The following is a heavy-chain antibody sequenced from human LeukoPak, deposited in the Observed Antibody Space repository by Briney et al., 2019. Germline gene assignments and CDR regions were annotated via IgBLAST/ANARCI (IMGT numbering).Heavy chain of an antibody. CDR1: GYTFTGYY. D-gene: IGHD3-10*01. CDR2: INPNSGGT. CDR3: ARDLGRGWFGELYPGY. V-gene: IGHV1-2*02. J-gene: IGHJ4*02. Sequence: AASVKVFCKASGYTFTGYYMHWLRQAPGQGLEWMGWINPNSGGTNYAQKFQGRVTMTRDTSISTAYMELSRLRSDDTAVYYCARDLGRGWFGELYPGYWGQGTLVTVSS.